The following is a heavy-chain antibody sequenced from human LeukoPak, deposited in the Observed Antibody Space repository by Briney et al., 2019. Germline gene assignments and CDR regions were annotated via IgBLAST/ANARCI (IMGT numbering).Heavy chain of an antibody. CDR1: GFTFSDYY. V-gene: IGHV3-11*01. CDR3: ARATPCSGGSYQMYYGMDV. J-gene: IGHJ6*02. D-gene: IGHD2-15*01. CDR2: MSNSGSTI. Sequence: PGGSLRLSCAASGFTFSDYYMSWIRQAPGKGLEWVSYMSNSGSTIYYADSVKGRFTISRDNAKNSLFLQMNSLRAEDTAVYYCARATPCSGGSYQMYYGMDVWGQGTTVTVSS.